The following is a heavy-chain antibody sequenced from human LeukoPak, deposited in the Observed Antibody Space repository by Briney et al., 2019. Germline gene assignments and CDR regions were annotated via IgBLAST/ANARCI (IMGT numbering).Heavy chain of an antibody. J-gene: IGHJ6*03. D-gene: IGHD3-9*01. CDR2: IYHSGST. CDR1: GYSISGGYY. Sequence: SETLSLTCTVSGYSISGGYYWGWIRQPPGKGLEWIGSIYHSGSTYYNPSLKSRVTISVDTSKNQFSLKLSSVTAADTAVYYCARSINYYYYYYMDVWGKGTTVTVSS. V-gene: IGHV4-38-2*02. CDR3: ARSINYYYYYYMDV.